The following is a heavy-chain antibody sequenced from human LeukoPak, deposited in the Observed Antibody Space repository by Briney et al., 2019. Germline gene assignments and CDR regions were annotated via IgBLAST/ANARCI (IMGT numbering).Heavy chain of an antibody. D-gene: IGHD6-19*01. CDR1: GYTFTGYY. J-gene: IGHJ4*02. Sequence: ASVTVSYTASGYTFTGYYMHWVRQAPGQGLERMGWINPNSGGTNYAQKFQGRVTMTRDTSISTAYMELSRLRSDDTAVYYCARPKYSSGVWTYDYWGQGTLVTVSS. CDR3: ARPKYSSGVWTYDY. V-gene: IGHV1-2*02. CDR2: INPNSGGT.